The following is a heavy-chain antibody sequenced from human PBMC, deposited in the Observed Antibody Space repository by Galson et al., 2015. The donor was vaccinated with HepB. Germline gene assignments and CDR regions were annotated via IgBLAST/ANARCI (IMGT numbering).Heavy chain of an antibody. V-gene: IGHV6-1*01. D-gene: IGHD1-26*01. CDR3: ARDRGSGSYSEYYFDY. Sequence: CAISGDSVSSNSAAWNWIRQSPSGGLGWLGRTYYRSKWYNDYAVSVKSRITINPDTSKNQFSLQLNSVTPEDTAVYYCARDRGSGSYSEYYFDYWGQGTLVTVSS. J-gene: IGHJ4*02. CDR2: TYYRSKWYN. CDR1: GDSVSSNSAA.